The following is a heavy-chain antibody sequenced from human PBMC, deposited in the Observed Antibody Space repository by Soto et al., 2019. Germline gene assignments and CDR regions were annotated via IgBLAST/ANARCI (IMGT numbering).Heavy chain of an antibody. CDR3: ARDRPYSSGWFL. CDR1: GFTFSSYG. J-gene: IGHJ4*02. CDR2: ITNNRSYI. D-gene: IGHD6-19*01. Sequence: GGSLRLSCAASGFTFSSYGMHWVRQAPGKGLEWVAVITNNRSYIYYADSVKGQFTISRYNSKNSLYLQMNSLRAYDTAVYYCARDRPYSSGWFLWGQGTLVTVSS. V-gene: IGHV3-30*03.